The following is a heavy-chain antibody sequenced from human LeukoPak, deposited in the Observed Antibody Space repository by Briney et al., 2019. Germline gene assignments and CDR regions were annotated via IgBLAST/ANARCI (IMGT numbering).Heavy chain of an antibody. D-gene: IGHD5-12*01. J-gene: IGHJ4*02. CDR2: ISAYNGNT. V-gene: IGHV1-18*01. CDR3: ARMTGYSGYDLIDY. CDR1: GYTFTSYG. Sequence: ASVKVSCKASGYTFTSYGISWVRQAPGQGLEWMGWISAYNGNTNYAQKLQGRVTVTTDTSTSTAYMELRSLRSDDTAVYYCARMTGYSGYDLIDYWGQGTLVTVSS.